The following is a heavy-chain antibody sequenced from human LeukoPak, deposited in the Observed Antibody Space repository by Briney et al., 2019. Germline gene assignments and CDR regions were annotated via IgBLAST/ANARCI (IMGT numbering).Heavy chain of an antibody. Sequence: SEILSLTCAVYGGSFSGYYWSWIRQPPGKGLGWIGEINHSGSTNYNPSLKSRVTISVDTSKNQFSLKLSSVTAADTAVYYCARETPPGQLLQGISHYFDYWGQGTLVTVSS. CDR3: ARETPPGQLLQGISHYFDY. V-gene: IGHV4-34*01. CDR2: INHSGST. CDR1: GGSFSGYY. D-gene: IGHD2-2*01. J-gene: IGHJ4*02.